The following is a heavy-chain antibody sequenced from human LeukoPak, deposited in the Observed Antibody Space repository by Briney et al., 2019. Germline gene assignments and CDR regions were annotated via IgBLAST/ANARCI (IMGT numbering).Heavy chain of an antibody. CDR3: ARDRSSSSCFDY. Sequence: SVKVSCKASGGTFSSYAISWVRQAPGQGLKWMGGIIPIFGTANYAQKFQGRVTITADESTSTAYMELSSLRSEDTAVYYCARDRSSSSCFDYRGQGALVTVSS. J-gene: IGHJ4*02. V-gene: IGHV1-69*01. CDR2: IIPIFGTA. CDR1: GGTFSSYA. D-gene: IGHD6-13*01.